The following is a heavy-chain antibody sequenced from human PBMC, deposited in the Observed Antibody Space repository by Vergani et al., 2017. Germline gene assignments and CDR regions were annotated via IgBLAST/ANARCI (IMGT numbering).Heavy chain of an antibody. CDR2: ISGHGDRT. CDR3: AREERSNTSPFVGD. Sequence: EVQLVESGGGLVQPGGSLRLSCEASGFTVSSYSITWIRQAPGKGLEWVSAISGHGDRTYYADSVKGRFTISRDNSKNTVYLQMNSLKAEDRATYYCAREERSNTSPFVGDWGQGTLVTV. V-gene: IGHV3-23*04. D-gene: IGHD2/OR15-2a*01. J-gene: IGHJ4*02. CDR1: GFTVSSYS.